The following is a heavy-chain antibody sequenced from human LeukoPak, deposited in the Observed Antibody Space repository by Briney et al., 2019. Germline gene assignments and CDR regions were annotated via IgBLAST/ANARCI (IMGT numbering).Heavy chain of an antibody. Sequence: ASVKVSCKASGYTFTSYDINWLRQATGQGREWMGWMNPNSDNTGYAQKFQGRVTMTRNTAIITAYMELRSLRSEDTAVYYCARRGLASSGWYRFYYYYYYMDVWGKGTTVTISS. V-gene: IGHV1-8*01. D-gene: IGHD6-19*01. J-gene: IGHJ6*03. CDR3: ARRGLASSGWYRFYYYYYYMDV. CDR1: GYTFTSYD. CDR2: MNPNSDNT.